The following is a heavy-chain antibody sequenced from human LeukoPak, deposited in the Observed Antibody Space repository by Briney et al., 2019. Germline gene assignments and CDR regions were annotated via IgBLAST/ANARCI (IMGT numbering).Heavy chain of an antibody. CDR1: GYSFTSYW. V-gene: IGHV5-51*01. Sequence: GESLKISCKGSGYSFTSYWIGWVRQMPGKGLEWMGIIYPGDSDTRYSPSFQGQVTISADKSISTAYLQWSSLKASDTAMYYCARPSRDSSVGATWFDPWGQGALVTVSS. D-gene: IGHD1-26*01. CDR3: ARPSRDSSVGATWFDP. CDR2: IYPGDSDT. J-gene: IGHJ5*02.